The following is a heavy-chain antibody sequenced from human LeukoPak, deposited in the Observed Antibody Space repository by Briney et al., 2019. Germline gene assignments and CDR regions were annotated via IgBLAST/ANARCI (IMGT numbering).Heavy chain of an antibody. J-gene: IGHJ5*02. CDR3: ARGWESGSSYNWFDP. D-gene: IGHD3-3*01. CDR2: IYYGGST. CDR1: GGSISSYY. Sequence: PSETLSLTCTVSGGSISSYYWSWIRQPPGKGLEWIGYIYYGGSTNYNPSLKSRVTISVDTSKNQFSLKLSSVTAADTAVYYCARGWESGSSYNWFDPWGQGTLVTVSS. V-gene: IGHV4-59*01.